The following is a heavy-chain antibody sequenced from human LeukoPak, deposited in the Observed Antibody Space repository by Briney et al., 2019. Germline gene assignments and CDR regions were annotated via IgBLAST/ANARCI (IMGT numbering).Heavy chain of an antibody. V-gene: IGHV4-39*07. Sequence: PSETLSLTCTVSRGSISSSRYYWGWIRQPPGKGLEWLGCIYYSGSTYYNPSLKSRVTISVDTSKNQFSLKLSSVTAADTAVYYCARCFSPSEVAFDIWGQGTMVTVSS. CDR1: RGSISSSRYY. CDR2: IYYSGST. J-gene: IGHJ3*02. CDR3: ARCFSPSEVAFDI. D-gene: IGHD3-3*01.